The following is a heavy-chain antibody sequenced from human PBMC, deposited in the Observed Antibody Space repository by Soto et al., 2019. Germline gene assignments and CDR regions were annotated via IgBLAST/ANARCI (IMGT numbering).Heavy chain of an antibody. J-gene: IGHJ4*02. Sequence: ASVKVSCKASGYTFTSYGISWVRQAPGQGLEWMGWISAYNGNTNYAQKLQGRVTMTTDTSTSTAYMELRSLRSDDTAVYYCASTLKTYCSGGSCYFDYWGQGTLVTVSS. D-gene: IGHD2-15*01. CDR1: GYTFTSYG. V-gene: IGHV1-18*01. CDR2: ISAYNGNT. CDR3: ASTLKTYCSGGSCYFDY.